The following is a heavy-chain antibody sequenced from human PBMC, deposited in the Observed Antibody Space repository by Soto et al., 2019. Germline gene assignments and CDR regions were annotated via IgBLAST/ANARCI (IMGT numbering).Heavy chain of an antibody. J-gene: IGHJ4*02. CDR1: GASVTSYY. D-gene: IGHD3-16*01. Sequence: PSETLSLTCTVSGASVTSYYWSWIRQPPGKGLEWIGDIYHSGITKYNPSLKRRITISVDTSKNQFSLKLSSVTAADTAVYYCAREDHIGGYYFDYWGQGTLVTVPQ. CDR3: AREDHIGGYYFDY. CDR2: IYHSGIT. V-gene: IGHV4-59*02.